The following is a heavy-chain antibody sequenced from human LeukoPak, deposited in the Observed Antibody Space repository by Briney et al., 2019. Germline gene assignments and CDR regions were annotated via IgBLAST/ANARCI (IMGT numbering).Heavy chain of an antibody. CDR1: GFTFSDYY. J-gene: IGHJ4*02. D-gene: IGHD2-21*01. V-gene: IGHV3-11*01. Sequence: GGSLRLSCAASGFTFSDYYMSWIRQAPGKGLEWVSYISSSGSTIYFADSVKGRFTISRDNAKNSLYLQMNSLRAEDTAVYYCARFWVIAPFDYWGQGTLVTVSS. CDR3: ARFWVIAPFDY. CDR2: ISSSGSTI.